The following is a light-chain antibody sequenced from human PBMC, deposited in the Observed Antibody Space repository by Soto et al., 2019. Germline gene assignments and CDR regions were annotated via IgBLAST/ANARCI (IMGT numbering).Light chain of an antibody. Sequence: EIVLTQSPGTLSLSPGERATLSCRASQSVSSSYLAWYQQKPGQAPRLLIYGASSRATGIPDRFSGSGSGTDFTLTISRLESEDFAVYYCQQECSSPALTFGGGTKV. CDR1: QSVSSSY. J-gene: IGKJ4*01. CDR3: QQECSSPALT. V-gene: IGKV3-20*01. CDR2: GAS.